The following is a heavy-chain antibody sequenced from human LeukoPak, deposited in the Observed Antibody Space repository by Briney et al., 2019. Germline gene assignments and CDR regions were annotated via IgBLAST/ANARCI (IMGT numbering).Heavy chain of an antibody. CDR3: ARDKWSGGGLAQFDP. V-gene: IGHV4-59*01. J-gene: IGHJ5*02. Sequence: SETLSLTCTVSGGFISDYYWSWIRQPPGKGLEWIAYIYYSGNTKVNPSLKSRVTVSVDTSKNQFSLKLTSVTAADTAVYYCARDKWSGGGLAQFDPWGQGTLVTVSS. CDR2: IYYSGNT. D-gene: IGHD2-15*01. CDR1: GGFISDYY.